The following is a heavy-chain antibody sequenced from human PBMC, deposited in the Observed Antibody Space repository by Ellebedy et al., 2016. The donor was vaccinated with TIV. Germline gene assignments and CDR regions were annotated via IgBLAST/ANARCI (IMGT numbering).Heavy chain of an antibody. J-gene: IGHJ5*02. V-gene: IGHV1-18*01. CDR2: ISAYNGNT. CDR1: GYTFTNSG. Sequence: AASVKVSCKASGYTFTNSGISWVRQAPGQGLEWMGWISAYNGNTNYAQKFQGRVTITTDTSTSTAHMELRSLRSDDPAVYYCARAGYCSGGSCYQMYNWFDPWGQGTLVTVSS. D-gene: IGHD2-15*01. CDR3: ARAGYCSGGSCYQMYNWFDP.